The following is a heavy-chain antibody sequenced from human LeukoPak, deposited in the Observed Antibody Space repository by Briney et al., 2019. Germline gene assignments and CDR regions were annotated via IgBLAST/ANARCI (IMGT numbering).Heavy chain of an antibody. D-gene: IGHD2-2*02. V-gene: IGHV1-18*01. CDR2: ISAYNGNT. CDR3: ARDQGWGQHIVVVPAAITSFDY. CDR1: GYTFTSYG. J-gene: IGHJ4*02. Sequence: GASVKVSCKASGYTFTSYGISWVRQAPGQGLEWMGWISAYNGNTNYAQKLQGRVTMTTDTSTSTAYMELRSLKSDDTAVYYCARDQGWGQHIVVVPAAITSFDYWGQGTLVTVSS.